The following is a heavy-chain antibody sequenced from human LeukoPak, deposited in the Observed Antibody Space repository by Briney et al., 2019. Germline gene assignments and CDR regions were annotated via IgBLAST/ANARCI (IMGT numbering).Heavy chain of an antibody. D-gene: IGHD3-10*01. CDR3: ARDQYGSGDGYYMDV. V-gene: IGHV3-21*01. J-gene: IGHJ6*03. CDR2: ISSSSSYI. Sequence: GGSLRLSCAASGFTFSTYSMNWVRQAPGKGLEWVSSISSSSSYIYYADSVKGRFTISRDNAKNSLYLQMNSLRAEDTAVYYCARDQYGSGDGYYMDVWGKGTTVTISS. CDR1: GFTFSTYS.